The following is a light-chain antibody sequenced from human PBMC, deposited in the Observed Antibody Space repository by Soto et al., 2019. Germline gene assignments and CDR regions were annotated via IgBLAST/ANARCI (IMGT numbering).Light chain of an antibody. Sequence: QSALTQPASVSGSPGQSITISCTGTSSDIGGYNYVSWYQQHPGKVPKLMIFEVSNRASGVSNRFSASKSGNTASLTISGLQVEDEADYYCSSYTSSSTYVFGTGTKLTVL. CDR2: EVS. V-gene: IGLV2-14*01. J-gene: IGLJ1*01. CDR1: SSDIGGYNY. CDR3: SSYTSSSTYV.